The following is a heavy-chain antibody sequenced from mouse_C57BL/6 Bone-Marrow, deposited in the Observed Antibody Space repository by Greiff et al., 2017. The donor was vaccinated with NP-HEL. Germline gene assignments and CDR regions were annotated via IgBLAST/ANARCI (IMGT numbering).Heavy chain of an antibody. CDR2: ISDGGSYT. CDR1: GFTFSSYA. D-gene: IGHD2-10*02. V-gene: IGHV5-4*01. CDR3: ARGVGYGFFFGY. Sequence: EVQLVESGGGLVKPGGSLKLSCAASGFTFSSYAMSWVRQTPEKRLEWVATISDGGSYTYYPDNVKGRFTISRDNAKNKLYLQISHLKSEDTAVYYCARGVGYGFFFGYWGQATLVTVS. J-gene: IGHJ3*02.